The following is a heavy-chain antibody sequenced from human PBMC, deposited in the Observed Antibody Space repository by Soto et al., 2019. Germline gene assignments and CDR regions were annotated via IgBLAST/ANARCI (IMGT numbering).Heavy chain of an antibody. D-gene: IGHD6-13*01. CDR2: ISYDGNSN. Sequence: GGSLRLSCAASGFTFSTYAMQWVRQAPGKGLEWLAVISYDGNSNYYADSVEGRFTISRDKSKNTLYLQMNSLRADDTAVYYCARVRALEIAVRPVDYWGQGTLVTVSS. CDR3: ARVRALEIAVRPVDY. CDR1: GFTFSTYA. J-gene: IGHJ4*02. V-gene: IGHV3-30-3*01.